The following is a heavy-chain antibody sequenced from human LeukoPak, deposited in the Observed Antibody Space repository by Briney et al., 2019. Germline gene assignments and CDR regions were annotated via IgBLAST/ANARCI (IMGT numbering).Heavy chain of an antibody. V-gene: IGHV3-15*01. CDR3: TAQVKYGDYVDY. CDR1: GFTFSNAW. D-gene: IGHD4-17*01. J-gene: IGHJ4*02. CDR2: IKSKTDGGTT. Sequence: TGGSLRLSCAASGFTFSNAWMSWARQAPGKGLEWVGRIKSKTDGGTTDYAAPVKGRFTISRDDSKNTLYLQMNSLKTEDTAVYYCTAQVKYGDYVDYWGQGTLVTVSS.